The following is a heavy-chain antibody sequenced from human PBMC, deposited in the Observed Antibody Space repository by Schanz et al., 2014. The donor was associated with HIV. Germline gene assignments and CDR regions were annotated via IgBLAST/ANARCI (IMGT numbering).Heavy chain of an antibody. Sequence: QLLESGGGLVQPGGLLRLSCAASGFTFSGFAMSWVRQTPGKGLEWVSTISASGGSTYYADSVNGRFTISRDNAKNSLHLQMSRLGAEDTAVYYCARDLHDYGDARTDYWGQGILVTVSS. CDR1: GFTFSGFA. D-gene: IGHD4-17*01. V-gene: IGHV3-23*01. CDR2: ISASGGST. J-gene: IGHJ4*02. CDR3: ARDLHDYGDARTDY.